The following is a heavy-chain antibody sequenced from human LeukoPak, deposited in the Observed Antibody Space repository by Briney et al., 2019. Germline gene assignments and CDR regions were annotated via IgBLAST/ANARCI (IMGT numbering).Heavy chain of an antibody. Sequence: SETLSLTCAVYGGSFSGYYWSWIRQPPGKGLEWIGEINHSGSTNYNPSLKSRVIISVDTSKNQFSLKLSSVTAADTAVYYCARVRGYSYGPWYGMDVWGQGTTVTVSS. CDR2: INHSGST. D-gene: IGHD5-18*01. CDR3: ARVRGYSYGPWYGMDV. V-gene: IGHV4-34*01. J-gene: IGHJ6*02. CDR1: GGSFSGYY.